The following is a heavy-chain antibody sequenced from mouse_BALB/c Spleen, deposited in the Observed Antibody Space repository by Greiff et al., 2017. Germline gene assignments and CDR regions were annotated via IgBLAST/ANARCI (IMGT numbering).Heavy chain of an antibody. V-gene: IGHV1-4*01. Sequence: VQLQQPGAELARPGASVKMSCKASGYTFTSYTMHWVKQRPGQGLEWIGYINPSSGYTNYNQKFKDKATLTADKSSSTAYMQLSSLTSEDSAVYYCARRGTTMITTYFDVWGAGTTVTVSS. CDR3: ARRGTTMITTYFDV. J-gene: IGHJ1*01. D-gene: IGHD2-4*01. CDR1: GYTFTSYT. CDR2: INPSSGYT.